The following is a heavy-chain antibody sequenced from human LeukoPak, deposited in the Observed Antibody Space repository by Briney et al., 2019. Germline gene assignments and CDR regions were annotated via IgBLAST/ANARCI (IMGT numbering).Heavy chain of an antibody. CDR2: ISFDGSNE. Sequence: QSGGSLRLSCAASGFTFSSYGMHWVRQSPGRGLEWVSFISFDGSNEFYADSLKGRFTISRDNSKDTLYLQMDSLRAEDTALNYCAREEHDYVWGSYRYYYYYGIDVWGQGTTVTVSS. J-gene: IGHJ6*02. V-gene: IGHV3-30*03. CDR3: AREEHDYVWGSYRYYYYYGIDV. D-gene: IGHD3-16*02. CDR1: GFTFSSYG.